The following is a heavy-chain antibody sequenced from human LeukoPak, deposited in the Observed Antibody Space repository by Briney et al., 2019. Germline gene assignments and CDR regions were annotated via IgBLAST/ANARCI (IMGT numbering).Heavy chain of an antibody. D-gene: IGHD5-18*01. CDR2: ISNGGSR. CDR3: ARDFSYGSGFDY. J-gene: IGHJ4*02. CDR1: GFSISSYA. Sequence: GASLRLSCAASGFSISSYALHWVRQAPGKGLQYVSGISNGGSRDYANSVKGRFTISRDNSKNTLYLQMGRLRPEDMAVYYCARDFSYGSGFDYWGQGILVTVSS. V-gene: IGHV3-64*01.